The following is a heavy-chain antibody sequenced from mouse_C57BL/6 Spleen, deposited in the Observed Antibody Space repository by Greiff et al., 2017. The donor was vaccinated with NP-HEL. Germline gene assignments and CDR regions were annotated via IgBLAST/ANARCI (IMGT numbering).Heavy chain of an antibody. CDR1: GYTFTDYY. CDR3: ARGGFYYDYGGRAMDY. V-gene: IGHV1-19*01. Sequence: VQLQQSGPVLVKPGASVKMSCKASGYTFTDYYMNWVKQSHGKSLEWIGVINPYNGGTSSNQKFKGKATLTVDKSSSTAYMELNSLTSEDSAVYYCARGGFYYDYGGRAMDYWGQGTSVTVSS. D-gene: IGHD2-4*01. CDR2: INPYNGGT. J-gene: IGHJ4*01.